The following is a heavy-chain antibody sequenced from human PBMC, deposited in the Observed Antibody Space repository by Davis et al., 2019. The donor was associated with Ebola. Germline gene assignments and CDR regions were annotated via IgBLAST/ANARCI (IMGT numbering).Heavy chain of an antibody. Sequence: SGPTLVKPPQTLTLTCTFSGFSLSTSGVGVGWIRQPPGKALEWLALIYWDDDKRYSPSLKSRLTITKDTSKNQVVLTMTNMDPVDTATYYCARIFGGRGSGSYYHFDYWGQGTLVTVSS. J-gene: IGHJ4*02. CDR2: IYWDDDK. CDR3: ARIFGGRGSGSYYHFDY. V-gene: IGHV2-5*02. D-gene: IGHD3-10*01. CDR1: GFSLSTSGVG.